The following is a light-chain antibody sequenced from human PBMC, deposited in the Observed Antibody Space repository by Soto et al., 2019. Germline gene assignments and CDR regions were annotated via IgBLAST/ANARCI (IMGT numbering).Light chain of an antibody. CDR1: QSVSSY. CDR3: QQRSN. CDR2: DAS. V-gene: IGKV3-11*01. Sequence: EIVLTQSPATLSLSPGERATLSCRASQSVSSYLAWYQQKPGQAPRLLIYDASNRATGIPARFSGSGSGTDFTLTISSLEPEDFAVYYSQQRSNFGGGTKVEIK. J-gene: IGKJ4*01.